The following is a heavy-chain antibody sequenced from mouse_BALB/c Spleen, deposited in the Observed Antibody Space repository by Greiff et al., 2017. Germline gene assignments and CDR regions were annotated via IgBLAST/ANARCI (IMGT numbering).Heavy chain of an antibody. V-gene: IGHV1-53*01. CDR2: INPSNGGT. J-gene: IGHJ2*01. CDR1: GYTFTSYY. D-gene: IGHD1-1*01. Sequence: QVQLQQSGAELVKPGASVKLSCKASGYTFTSYYMYWVKQRPGQGLEWIGEINPSNGGTNFNEKFKGKATLTADTSSSTAYMQLSSLTSEDSAIYYCAYYYGSHYFDYWGQGTTLTVSS. CDR3: AYYYGSHYFDY.